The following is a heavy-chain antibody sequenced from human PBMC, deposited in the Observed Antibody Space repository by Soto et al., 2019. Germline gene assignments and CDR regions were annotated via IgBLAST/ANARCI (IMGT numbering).Heavy chain of an antibody. CDR1: GFIFTSYA. CDR2: INVDDST. CDR3: AKNYYFDY. J-gene: IGHJ4*02. Sequence: EVQLLESGGDLVQPGGSLRLTCAASGFIFTSYAMSWVRQVPGKGLEWVSSINVDDSTYYTESVRGRFTVSRDNSKNTLYLQMNSLRAEVTALYYCAKNYYFDYWGRGTLVTVSS. V-gene: IGHV3-23*01.